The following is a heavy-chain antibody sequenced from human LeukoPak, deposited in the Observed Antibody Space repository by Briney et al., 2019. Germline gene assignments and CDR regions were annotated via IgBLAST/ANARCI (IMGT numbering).Heavy chain of an antibody. CDR2: ISAYNGNT. V-gene: IGHV1-18*01. CDR1: GGTFRNYA. Sequence: GASVKVSCKASGGTFRNYAINWVRQAPGQGLEWMGWISAYNGNTNYAQKLQGRVTMTTDTSTSTAYMELRSLRSDDTAVYYCARGSLSWFDPWGQGALVTVSS. J-gene: IGHJ5*02. D-gene: IGHD3-16*01. CDR3: ARGSLSWFDP.